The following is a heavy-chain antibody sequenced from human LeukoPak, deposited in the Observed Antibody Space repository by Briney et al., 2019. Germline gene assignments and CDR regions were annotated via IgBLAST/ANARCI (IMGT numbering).Heavy chain of an antibody. V-gene: IGHV3-53*01. CDR1: GGSISSSNW. D-gene: IGHD3-10*01. Sequence: PSETLSLTCAVSGGSISSSNWWSWVRQAPGKGLEWVSVTYSNGRTYYADSVKGRFTISRDISKNTLYLQMNSLRAEDTAVYYCARVLSGRGSLYDYYYYMDVWGKGTTVTISS. J-gene: IGHJ6*03. CDR2: TYSNGRT. CDR3: ARVLSGRGSLYDYYYYMDV.